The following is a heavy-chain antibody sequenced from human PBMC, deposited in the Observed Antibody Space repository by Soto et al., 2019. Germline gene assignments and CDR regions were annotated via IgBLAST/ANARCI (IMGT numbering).Heavy chain of an antibody. J-gene: IGHJ4*02. D-gene: IGHD2-2*01. V-gene: IGHV1-2*04. CDR1: GYTFTGYY. CDR3: ARVDYCSSTSCYGYYFDY. CDR2: INPNSGGT. Sequence: GASVKVSCKASGYTFTGYYMHWVRQAPGQGLEWMGWINPNSGGTNYAQKFQGWVTMTRDTSISTAYMELSRLRSDDTAVYYCARVDYCSSTSCYGYYFDYWGQGTLVTVSS.